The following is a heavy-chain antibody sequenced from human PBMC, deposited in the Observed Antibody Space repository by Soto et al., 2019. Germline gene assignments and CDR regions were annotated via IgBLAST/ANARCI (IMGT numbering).Heavy chain of an antibody. D-gene: IGHD1-7*01. J-gene: IGHJ4*02. Sequence: QVHLVESGGGVVQPGRSLRLSCAASGFALSNYGMHWIRQASGKGLEWVTAISYDGSNEYYADSVKGRFTISRDNSKNTLYLQMNSLRAEDTAVYFCAKTWVTGTDAKIDHWGQGTLVTVSS. CDR3: AKTWVTGTDAKIDH. V-gene: IGHV3-30*18. CDR2: ISYDGSNE. CDR1: GFALSNYG.